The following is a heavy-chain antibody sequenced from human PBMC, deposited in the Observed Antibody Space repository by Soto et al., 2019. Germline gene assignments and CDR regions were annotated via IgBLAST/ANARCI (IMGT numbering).Heavy chain of an antibody. J-gene: IGHJ4*02. V-gene: IGHV1-2*02. D-gene: IGHD3-3*01. CDR2: INPNSGGT. CDR3: AREAHYDFWSGYDY. CDR1: GYTLTGYY. Sequence: QVQLVQSGAEVKKPGASVKVSCKASGYTLTGYYMHWVRQAPGQGLEGMGWINPNSGGTNYAQKFQGRVTMTRDTYIRTAYMELSRLRSDDTAVYYCAREAHYDFWSGYDYWGQGTLVTVSS.